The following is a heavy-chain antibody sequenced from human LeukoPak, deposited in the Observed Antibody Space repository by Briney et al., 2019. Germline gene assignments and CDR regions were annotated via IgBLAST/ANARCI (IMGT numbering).Heavy chain of an antibody. D-gene: IGHD3-3*01. Sequence: ASVKVSCKASGYTFTSYYMHWVRQAPGQGLEWMGWINTNTGNPTYAQGFTGRFVFSLDTSVSTAYLQISSLKAEDTAVYYCARSYKGVVITYSFDYWGQGTLVTVSS. V-gene: IGHV7-4-1*02. CDR3: ARSYKGVVITYSFDY. CDR1: GYTFTSYY. J-gene: IGHJ4*02. CDR2: INTNTGNP.